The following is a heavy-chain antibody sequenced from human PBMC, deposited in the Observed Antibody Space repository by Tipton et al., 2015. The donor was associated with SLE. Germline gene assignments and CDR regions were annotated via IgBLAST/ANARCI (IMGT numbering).Heavy chain of an antibody. V-gene: IGHV4-61*01. CDR2: IYDSEST. CDR1: GDSITSDNHY. J-gene: IGHJ5*02. CDR3: ASQGRAANWFYP. D-gene: IGHD6-13*01. Sequence: TLSLTCTVAGDSITSDNHYWSWIRQSPGKGLEWIGYIYDSESTNYNPSLKSRVTISVDTSRNQFSLKLTSVTAADTAVYYCASQGRAANWFYPWGQGTLVTVSS.